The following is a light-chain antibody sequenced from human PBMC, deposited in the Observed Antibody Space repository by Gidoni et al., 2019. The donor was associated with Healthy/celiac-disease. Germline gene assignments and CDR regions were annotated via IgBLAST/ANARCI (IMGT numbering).Light chain of an antibody. CDR2: GNS. CDR1: SSNIGAGYD. V-gene: IGLV1-40*01. CDR3: QSYDSSLSGSHVV. Sequence: QSVLTQPPSVSGAPGQRGTISCTGSSSNIGAGYDVHWYQQLPGTAPKLLLYGNSNRPSGVPDRFSCSKSGTSASLAITGLQAEDEADYYCQSYDSSLSGSHVVFGGGTKLTVL. J-gene: IGLJ2*01.